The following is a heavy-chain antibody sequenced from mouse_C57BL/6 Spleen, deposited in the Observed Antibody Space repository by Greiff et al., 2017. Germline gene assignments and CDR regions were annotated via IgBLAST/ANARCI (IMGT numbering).Heavy chain of an antibody. J-gene: IGHJ2*01. V-gene: IGHV1-50*01. Sequence: QVHVKQPGAELVKPGASVKLSCKASGYTFTSYWMQWVKQRPGQGLEWIGEIDPSDSYTNYNQKFKGKATLTVDTSSSTAYMQLSSLTSEDSAVYYCARFSLYGNFDYWGQGTTLTVSS. CDR1: GYTFTSYW. D-gene: IGHD2-1*01. CDR3: ARFSLYGNFDY. CDR2: IDPSDSYT.